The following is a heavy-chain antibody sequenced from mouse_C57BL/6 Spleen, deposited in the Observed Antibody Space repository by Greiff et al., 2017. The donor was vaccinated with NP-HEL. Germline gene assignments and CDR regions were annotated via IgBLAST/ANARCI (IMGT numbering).Heavy chain of an antibody. Sequence: EVQVVESGPGLVKPSQSLSLTCSVTGYSITSGYYWNWIRQFPGNKLEWMGYISYDGSNNYNPSLKNRISITRDTSKNQFFLKLNSVTTEDTATYYCANSNPYYFDYWGQGTTLTVSS. V-gene: IGHV3-6*01. CDR1: GYSITSGYY. CDR3: ANSNPYYFDY. J-gene: IGHJ2*01. CDR2: ISYDGSN. D-gene: IGHD2-5*01.